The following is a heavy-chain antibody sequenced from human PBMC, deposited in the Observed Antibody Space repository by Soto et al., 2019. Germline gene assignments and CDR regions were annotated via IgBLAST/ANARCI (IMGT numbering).Heavy chain of an antibody. CDR1: GFTFENYA. Sequence: EVQLLESAGAPVQSGGSLRLSCVASGFTFENYAMSWVRQAPGKGLEWVSAISGSGGTTYYSDSVKGRFTISRDNSKNTVYLQMNDLRVEDAAEYFCAKDSWAIFGVPAGEYYAMDVWGQGTTVTVSS. CDR3: AKDSWAIFGVPAGEYYAMDV. CDR2: ISGSGGTT. D-gene: IGHD3-3*01. V-gene: IGHV3-23*01. J-gene: IGHJ6*02.